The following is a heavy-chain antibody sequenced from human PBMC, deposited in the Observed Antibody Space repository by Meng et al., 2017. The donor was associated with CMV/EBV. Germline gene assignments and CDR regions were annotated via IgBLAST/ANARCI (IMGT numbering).Heavy chain of an antibody. D-gene: IGHD3-10*01. CDR2: ISGSGGST. V-gene: IGHV3-23*01. J-gene: IGHJ4*02. CDR1: GLTFSSYA. Sequence: GGSLRLSCAASGLTFSSYAMSWVRQAPGKGLEWVSAISGSGGSTYYADSVKGRFTISRDNSKNTLYLQMNSLRAEDTAVYYCAKLVLLWFGESLQRGADHDYWGQGTLVTVSS. CDR3: AKLVLLWFGESLQRGADHDY.